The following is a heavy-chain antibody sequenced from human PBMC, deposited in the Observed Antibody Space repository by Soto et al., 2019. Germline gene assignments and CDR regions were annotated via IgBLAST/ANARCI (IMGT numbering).Heavy chain of an antibody. Sequence: PSETLSLTCTVSGGSISSSSYYWGWIRQPPGKGLEWIGSIYYSGSTYYNPSLKSRVTISVDTSKNQFSLKLSSVTAADTAVYYCARHNWNGHYYYYYGMDVWGQGTTVTVSS. D-gene: IGHD1-20*01. J-gene: IGHJ6*02. CDR3: ARHNWNGHYYYYYGMDV. CDR2: IYYSGST. V-gene: IGHV4-39*01. CDR1: GGSISSSSYY.